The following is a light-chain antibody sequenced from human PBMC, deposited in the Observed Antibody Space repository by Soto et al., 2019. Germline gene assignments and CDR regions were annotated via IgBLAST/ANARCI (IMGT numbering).Light chain of an antibody. CDR2: RNN. J-gene: IGLJ2*01. V-gene: IGLV1-47*01. Sequence: QPVLTQPPLASGTPGQRVTISCSGSSSNIGSNYVYWYQQLPGTAPKLLIYRNNQRPSGVPDRFSGSKSGTSASLAISGLRSEDEADYYCAAWDDSLSGYVVFGGGTKLTVL. CDR1: SSNIGSNY. CDR3: AAWDDSLSGYVV.